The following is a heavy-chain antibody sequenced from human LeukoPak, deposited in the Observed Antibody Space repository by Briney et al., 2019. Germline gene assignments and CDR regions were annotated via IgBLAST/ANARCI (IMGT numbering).Heavy chain of an antibody. CDR1: GGSISNYH. V-gene: IGHV4-4*07. J-gene: IGHJ4*02. D-gene: IGHD6-19*01. Sequence: SETLSLTCTVSGGSISNYHWSWIRQPAGKGLEGIGQIHTSGSTNYNPPLKRRVTMSIDTPENQLSLTIRSVTAADTAVYYCARRDISSGWSFDYWGQGTLVTVSS. CDR2: IHTSGST. CDR3: ARRDISSGWSFDY.